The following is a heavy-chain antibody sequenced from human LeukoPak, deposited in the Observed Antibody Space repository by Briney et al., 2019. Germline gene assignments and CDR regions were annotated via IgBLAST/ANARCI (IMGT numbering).Heavy chain of an antibody. CDR2: IYHSGST. V-gene: IGHV4-38-2*02. D-gene: IGHD2-15*01. CDR3: ARVSGGARLRFDP. J-gene: IGHJ5*02. CDR1: GYSISSGYY. Sequence: PSETLSLTCTVSGYSISSGYYWGWIRQPPGKGLEWIGSIYHSGSTYYNPSLKSRVTISVDTSKNQFSLKLSSVTAADTAVYYCARVSGGARLRFDPWGQGTLVTVSS.